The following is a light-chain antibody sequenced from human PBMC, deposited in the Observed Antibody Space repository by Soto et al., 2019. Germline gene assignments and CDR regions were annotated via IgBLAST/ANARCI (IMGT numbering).Light chain of an antibody. V-gene: IGKV1-39*01. J-gene: IGKJ1*01. CDR2: ATS. CDR1: QSISSY. Sequence: DIQMTQSPSSLSASVGDRVSIACRASQSISSYLTWYQHTPGNAPRVMIYATSTLQTGVPSRFSGSGSGTEFTLTISGLQPDDFAIYYWQQSYSSPRTFGQGTRVEVK. CDR3: QQSYSSPRT.